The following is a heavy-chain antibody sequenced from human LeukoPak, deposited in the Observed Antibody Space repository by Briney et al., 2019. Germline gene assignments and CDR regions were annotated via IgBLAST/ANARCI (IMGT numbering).Heavy chain of an antibody. CDR1: GFTFSDYY. J-gene: IGHJ6*04. V-gene: IGHV3-11*06. CDR2: ISSSSSYT. D-gene: IGHD5-18*01. CDR3: ARHTATLVGYYYYGMDV. Sequence: GGSLTLSCAASGFTFSDYYMSWIRQPPGKGLEWVSYISSSSSYTNYADSGKGRFTISRDNAKNSLYLQMNSLRAEDTAVYYCARHTATLVGYYYYGMDVWGKGTTVTVSS.